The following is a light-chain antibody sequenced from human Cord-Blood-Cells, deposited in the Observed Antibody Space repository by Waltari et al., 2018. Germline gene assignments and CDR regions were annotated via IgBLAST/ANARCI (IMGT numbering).Light chain of an antibody. CDR2: SNN. Sequence: QSVLTQPPSASGTPGQRVTISCSGSISNLGRNTVKWYHKRPGTDPKLLIYSNNQRPSGVPVRFSGSKSGTSASLAISGLQSEDEADYYCAAWDDSLNGWVFGGGTKLTVL. CDR1: ISNLGRNT. CDR3: AAWDDSLNGWV. J-gene: IGLJ3*02. V-gene: IGLV1-44*01.